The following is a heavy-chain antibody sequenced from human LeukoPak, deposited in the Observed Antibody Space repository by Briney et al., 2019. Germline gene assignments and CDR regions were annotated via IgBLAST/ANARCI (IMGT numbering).Heavy chain of an antibody. CDR3: ARIGQLAPFDY. V-gene: IGHV1-8*03. J-gene: IGHJ4*02. D-gene: IGHD6-6*01. Sequence: ASVKVSCKPFGYTFNTYGITWVRQAPGQGLEWMGWISPYNGNTNYAQKFQGRVTITRNTSISTAYMELSSLRSEDTAVYYCARIGQLAPFDYWGQGTLVTVSS. CDR2: ISPYNGNT. CDR1: GYTFNTYG.